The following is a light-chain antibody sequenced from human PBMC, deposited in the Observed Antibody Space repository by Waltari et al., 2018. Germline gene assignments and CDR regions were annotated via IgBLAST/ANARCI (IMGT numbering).Light chain of an antibody. CDR2: GAS. CDR3: HQYKIWPEA. CDR1: QSLSDR. Sequence: EIVITQSPATLSVSPGERATLSCTASQSLSDRFGWDQQSPGQAPRLLIFGASTRATGIPARFSGSGSGTEFTLTISSLQSEDFAVYYCHQYKIWPEAFGQGTKVEIK. V-gene: IGKV3D-15*01. J-gene: IGKJ1*01.